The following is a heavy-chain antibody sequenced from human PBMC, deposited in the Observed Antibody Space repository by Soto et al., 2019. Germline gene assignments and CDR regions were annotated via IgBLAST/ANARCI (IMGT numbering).Heavy chain of an antibody. CDR2: ISYDGSNK. J-gene: IGHJ4*02. Sequence: GGSLRLSCAASGFTFSSYGMHWVRQAPGKGLEWVAVISYDGSNKYYADSVKGRFTISRDNSKNTLYLQMNGLRAEDTAVYYCAKGYGDYVLYYFDYWGQGTLVTVSS. CDR3: AKGYGDYVLYYFDY. V-gene: IGHV3-30*18. D-gene: IGHD4-17*01. CDR1: GFTFSSYG.